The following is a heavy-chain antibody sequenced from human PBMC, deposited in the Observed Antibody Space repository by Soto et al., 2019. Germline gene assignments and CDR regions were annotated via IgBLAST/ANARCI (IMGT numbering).Heavy chain of an antibody. Sequence: SETLSLTCTVSGGSITNYYWSWIRLPPGKGLEWIGYIYYSGGINYNPSLKSRVTMSVDTSKNQFSLNLSSVTAADTAVYYCARYLSFGGTTNRLFDYWGQGTLVTVSS. CDR1: GGSITNYY. CDR2: IYYSGGI. CDR3: ARYLSFGGTTNRLFDY. V-gene: IGHV4-59*01. J-gene: IGHJ4*02. D-gene: IGHD1-1*01.